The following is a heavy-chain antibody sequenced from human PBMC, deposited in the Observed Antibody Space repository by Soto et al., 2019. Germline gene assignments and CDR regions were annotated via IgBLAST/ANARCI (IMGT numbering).Heavy chain of an antibody. J-gene: IGHJ4*02. V-gene: IGHV3-30*04. Sequence: LSLTCAASGFTFSSYAMHWVRQAPGKGLEWVAVISYDGSNKYYADSVKGRFTISRDNSKNTLYLQMNSLRAEDTAVYYCARDLEGISSSWYVDYWGQGTLVTVSS. CDR3: ARDLEGISSSWYVDY. CDR1: GFTFSSYA. CDR2: ISYDGSNK. D-gene: IGHD6-13*01.